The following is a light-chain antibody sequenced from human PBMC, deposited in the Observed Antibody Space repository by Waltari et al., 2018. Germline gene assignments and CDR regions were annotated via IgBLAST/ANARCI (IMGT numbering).Light chain of an antibody. V-gene: IGKV2-30*02. CDR3: MQGTHWPYT. CDR1: QSLVHSDGNTH. J-gene: IGKJ2*01. CDR2: RVS. Sequence: EVVMTQSPLSLPVTLGQPASISCNTSQSLVHSDGNTHLNWFQQRPGQSPRRLFYRVSSRESGVPDRFSGSGSGTDFTLKISRVEAEDVGVYYCMQGTHWPYTFGQGTRLDIK.